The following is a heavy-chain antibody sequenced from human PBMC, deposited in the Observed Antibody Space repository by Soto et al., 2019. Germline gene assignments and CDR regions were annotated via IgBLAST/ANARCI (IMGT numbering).Heavy chain of an antibody. CDR1: GGTFSSYA. J-gene: IGHJ3*02. CDR3: ARERLPYYYDSSGYPDAFDI. CDR2: IIPIFGTA. V-gene: IGHV1-69*13. D-gene: IGHD3-22*01. Sequence: GASVKVSCKASGGTFSSYAISWVRQAPGQGLEWMGGIIPIFGTANYAQKFQGRVTITADESTSTAYMELSSLRSEDTAVYYCARERLPYYYDSSGYPDAFDIWGQGTMVTVSS.